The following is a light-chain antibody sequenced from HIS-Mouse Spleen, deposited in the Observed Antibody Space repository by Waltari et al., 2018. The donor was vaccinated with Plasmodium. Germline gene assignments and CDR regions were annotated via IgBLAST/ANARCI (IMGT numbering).Light chain of an antibody. CDR3: QQYNNWSFT. CDR2: GAS. J-gene: IGKJ3*01. CDR1: QSVSSN. V-gene: IGKV3-15*01. Sequence: EIVMTQSPATLSVSPGERATLSCRASQSVSSNLAWYQQKPGQAPRLLSDGASTRATGIPARFSGSGSGTEFTFTISSLQSEEFAVYYCQQYNNWSFTFGPGTKVDIK.